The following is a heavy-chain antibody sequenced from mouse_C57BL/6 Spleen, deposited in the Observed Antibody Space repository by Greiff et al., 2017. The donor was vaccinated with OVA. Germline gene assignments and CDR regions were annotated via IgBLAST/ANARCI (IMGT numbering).Heavy chain of an antibody. CDR1: GYTFTSYW. J-gene: IGHJ4*01. D-gene: IGHD2-4*01. Sequence: QVQLQQSGAELVKPGASVKLSCKASGYTFTSYWMHWVKQRPGQGLEWIGMIHPNSGSTNYNEKFKSKATLTVDKSSSTAYMQLSSLTSEDSAVYYCARCYDYYYAMDYWGQGTSVTVSS. CDR3: ARCYDYYYAMDY. V-gene: IGHV1-64*01. CDR2: IHPNSGST.